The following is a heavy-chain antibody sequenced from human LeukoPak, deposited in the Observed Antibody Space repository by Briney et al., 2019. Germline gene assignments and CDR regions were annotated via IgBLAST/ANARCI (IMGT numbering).Heavy chain of an antibody. D-gene: IGHD3-10*01. V-gene: IGHV4-39*07. CDR1: GGSISSSSYY. CDR2: IYYSGST. J-gene: IGHJ3*02. Sequence: SETLSLTCTVSGGSISSSSYYWGWIRQPPGKGLEWIGSIYYSGSTYYNSSLKSRVTISVDTSKNQFSLKLSSVTAADTAVYYCARSSYSLAFDIWGQGTMVTVSS. CDR3: ARSSYSLAFDI.